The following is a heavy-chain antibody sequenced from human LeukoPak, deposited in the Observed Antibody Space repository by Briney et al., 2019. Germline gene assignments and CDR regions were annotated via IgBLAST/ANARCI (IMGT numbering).Heavy chain of an antibody. CDR2: IKCDGNIT. J-gene: IGHJ4*02. V-gene: IGHV3-30*03. CDR3: AREKERAELYFDY. CDR1: GFTFSNYG. Sequence: GGSLRLSCAASGFTFSNYGMHWVRQAPGKGLVWVSVIKCDGNITYYADSVKGRFTISRDNAKNTLYLQMNSLRAEDTAVYYCAREKERAELYFDYWGQGTLVTVSS. D-gene: IGHD3-10*01.